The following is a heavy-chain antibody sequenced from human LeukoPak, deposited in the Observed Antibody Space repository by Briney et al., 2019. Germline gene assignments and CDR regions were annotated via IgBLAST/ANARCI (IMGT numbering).Heavy chain of an antibody. V-gene: IGHV3-30*01. Sequence: GGSLRLSCAASGFTSSTYAMHWVRQAPGKGLEWVAVISYDGSNKYYADSVKGRFTISRDNSKNTVYLQMNSLRAEDAAIYYCTRVAKYGGYEFDFWGQGTLVTVSS. CDR3: TRVAKYGGYEFDF. D-gene: IGHD4-23*01. CDR1: GFTSSTYA. CDR2: ISYDGSNK. J-gene: IGHJ4*02.